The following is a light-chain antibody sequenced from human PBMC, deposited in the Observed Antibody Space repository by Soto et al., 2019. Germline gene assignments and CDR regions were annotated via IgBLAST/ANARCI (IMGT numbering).Light chain of an antibody. J-gene: IGKJ4*01. V-gene: IGKV1-39*01. CDR1: QSISNF. CDR2: AAS. CDR3: QQSYSVPLT. Sequence: DIQMTQSPSSLSASVGGRVTITCRASQSISNFLNWYQQKPGKAPKLLIYAASNLQSGVPSRFSCSVSGTEFSLTIGSLQPEDFATYYCQQSYSVPLTFGGGTKMEIK.